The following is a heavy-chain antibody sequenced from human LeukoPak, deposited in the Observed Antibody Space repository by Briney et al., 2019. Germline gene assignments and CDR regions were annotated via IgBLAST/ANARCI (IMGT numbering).Heavy chain of an antibody. CDR2: INTNTGNP. V-gene: IGHV7-4-1*02. D-gene: IGHD3/OR15-3a*01. J-gene: IGHJ3*02. CDR3: AREAGWTPRDAFDI. CDR1: GYTFTSYA. Sequence: ASVKVSCKASGYTFTSYAMNWVRQAPGQGLEWMGWINTNTGNPTYAQGFTGRFVFSLDTSVSTAYLQISSLKAEDTAVYYCAREAGWTPRDAFDIWGQGTMVTVSS.